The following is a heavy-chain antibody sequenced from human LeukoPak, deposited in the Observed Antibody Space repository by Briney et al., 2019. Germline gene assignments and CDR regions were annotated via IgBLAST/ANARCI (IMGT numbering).Heavy chain of an antibody. D-gene: IGHD5-12*01. CDR1: GFTFSSYS. Sequence: GGSLRLSCAASGFTFSSYSMNWVRQAPGKGREWVSSISSSSSYIYYADSVKGRFTISRDNAKNSLSLQMNSLRAEDTAVYYCARGASGPGVATIVYWGQGTLVTVSS. CDR2: ISSSSSYI. V-gene: IGHV3-21*01. CDR3: ARGASGPGVATIVY. J-gene: IGHJ4*02.